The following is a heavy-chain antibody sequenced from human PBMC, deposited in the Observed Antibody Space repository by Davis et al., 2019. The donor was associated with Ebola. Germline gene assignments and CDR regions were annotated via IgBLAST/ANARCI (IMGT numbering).Heavy chain of an antibody. V-gene: IGHV3-9*01. Sequence: SLKISCAASGFTFDDYAMHWVRQAPGKGLEWVSGISWNSGSIGYADSVKGRFTISRDNAKNSLYLQMNSLRAEDTALYYCAKGGKGSSFDYWGQGTLVTVSS. CDR3: AKGGKGSSFDY. CDR1: GFTFDDYA. CDR2: ISWNSGSI. J-gene: IGHJ4*02. D-gene: IGHD6-6*01.